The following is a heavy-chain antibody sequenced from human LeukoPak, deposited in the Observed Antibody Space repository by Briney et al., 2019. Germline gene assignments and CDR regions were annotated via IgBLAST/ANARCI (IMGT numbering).Heavy chain of an antibody. J-gene: IGHJ4*02. CDR2: ISAYNGHT. D-gene: IGHD2-15*01. CDR3: ARVAPNRRYCSGGSCLNYFDY. CDR1: GYTFINYG. Sequence: ASVKVSCTASGYTFINYGITWVRQAPGQGLEWMGWISAYNGHTNYAQKLQGRATMTTDTSTSTAYMELRSLRSDDTAVYYCARVAPNRRYCSGGSCLNYFDYWGQGTLVTVSS. V-gene: IGHV1-18*01.